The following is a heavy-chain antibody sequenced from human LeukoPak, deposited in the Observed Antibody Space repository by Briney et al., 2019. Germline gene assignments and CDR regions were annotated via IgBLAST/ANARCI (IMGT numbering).Heavy chain of an antibody. V-gene: IGHV4-31*03. J-gene: IGHJ4*02. Sequence: PSETLSLTCTVSGGSISSGGYYWSWIRQHPGKGLEWIGYIYYSGSTYYNPSLKSRVTISVDTSKNQFSLKLSSVTAADTAVYYCARTYRYDFWSGYYHWGQGTPVTVSS. CDR2: IYYSGST. CDR1: GGSISSGGYY. CDR3: ARTYRYDFWSGYYH. D-gene: IGHD3-3*01.